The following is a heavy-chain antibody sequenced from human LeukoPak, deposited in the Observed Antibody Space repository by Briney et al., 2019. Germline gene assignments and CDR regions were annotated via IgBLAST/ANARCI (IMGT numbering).Heavy chain of an antibody. V-gene: IGHV4-4*02. Sequence: SETLSLTCAVSGGSISSSNWWSWVRQPPGKGLEWIGEIYHSGSTNYNPSLKSRVTISVDTSKNQFSLKLSSVTAADTAVYYCARASGYSYGSDWFDPWGQGTLVTVSS. CDR3: ARASGYSYGSDWFDP. J-gene: IGHJ5*02. D-gene: IGHD5-18*01. CDR1: GGSISSSNW. CDR2: IYHSGST.